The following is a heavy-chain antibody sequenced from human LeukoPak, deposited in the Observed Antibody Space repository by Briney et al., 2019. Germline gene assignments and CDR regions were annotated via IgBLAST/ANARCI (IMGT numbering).Heavy chain of an antibody. J-gene: IGHJ4*02. CDR1: GFTFSSYS. CDR3: ASSDYGDYVSFDY. D-gene: IGHD4-17*01. V-gene: IGHV3-21*01. CDR2: ITGSSSYI. Sequence: KSGGSLRLSCAASGFTFSSYSMNWVRQAPGKGLEWVSSITGSSSYIYYADSVKGRFTISRDNAKNSLYLQMNSLRAEDTAVYYCASSDYGDYVSFDYWGQGTLVTVSS.